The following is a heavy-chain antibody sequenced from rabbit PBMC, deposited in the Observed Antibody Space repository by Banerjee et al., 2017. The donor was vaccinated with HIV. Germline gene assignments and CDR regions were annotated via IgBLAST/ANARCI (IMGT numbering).Heavy chain of an antibody. CDR2: IYTGSSGST. CDR1: GFDFSSNA. CDR3: ARDFNL. J-gene: IGHJ4*01. V-gene: IGHV1S45*01. Sequence: QEQLEESGGDLVKPEGSLTLTCTASGFDFSSNAMCWVRQAPGKGLEWIACIYTGSSGSTYYASWAKGRFTISKTSSTTVTLQLTSLTAADTATYFCARDFNLWGQGTLVTVS.